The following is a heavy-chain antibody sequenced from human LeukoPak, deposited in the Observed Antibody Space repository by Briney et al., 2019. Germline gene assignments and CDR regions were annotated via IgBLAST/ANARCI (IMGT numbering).Heavy chain of an antibody. J-gene: IGHJ5*02. D-gene: IGHD6-19*01. CDR2: ISHDGAAV. Sequence: GTSLRLSCAVSGFTIANHGMHWVRQAPGKGLEWVAMISHDGAAVYYGDSVKGRLTISRDNSNNTLYLQMNSLRVEDTAVYYCAKDWGSSGWYNWFDPWGQGTLVTVSS. V-gene: IGHV3-30*18. CDR3: AKDWGSSGWYNWFDP. CDR1: GFTIANHG.